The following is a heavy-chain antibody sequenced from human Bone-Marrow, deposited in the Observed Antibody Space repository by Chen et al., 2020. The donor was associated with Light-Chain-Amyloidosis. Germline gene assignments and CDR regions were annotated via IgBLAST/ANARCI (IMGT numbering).Heavy chain of an antibody. J-gene: IGHJ6*02. D-gene: IGHD3-10*01. CDR3: AKDKGGSMGFGMDV. CDR2: ISWNSGVK. Sequence: EEHLVESGGGLVQPGRSLRLSCEASGFTFDDYAMHWVRQAPGKGLEWVSGISWNSGVKGYVDSVRGRFTISRDGVKNSLYLQMNSLRPEDTALYYCAKDKGGSMGFGMDVWGRGTTVIVSS. V-gene: IGHV3-9*01. CDR1: GFTFDDYA.